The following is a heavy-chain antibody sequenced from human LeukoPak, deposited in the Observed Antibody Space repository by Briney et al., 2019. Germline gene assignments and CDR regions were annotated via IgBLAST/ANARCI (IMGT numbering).Heavy chain of an antibody. D-gene: IGHD3-16*01. CDR2: IYYSGYT. CDR3: ARETSQKGAHYMDV. V-gene: IGHV4-59*01. J-gene: IGHJ6*03. Sequence: KPSETLSLTCTVSGGSISSYYWSWIRQPPGKGLEYIGYIYYSGYTNYNPSLKSRVTISVDTSKNQFSLKLSSVTAVDTAVYYCARETSQKGAHYMDVWGKGTTVTISS. CDR1: GGSISSYY.